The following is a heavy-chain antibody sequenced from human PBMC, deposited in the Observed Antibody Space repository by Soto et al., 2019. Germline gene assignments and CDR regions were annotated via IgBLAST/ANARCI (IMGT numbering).Heavy chain of an antibody. J-gene: IGHJ4*02. CDR2: IRTNGGST. D-gene: IGHD4-17*01. CDR1: GFIFSAYP. CDR3: ARGDDYVPFDY. V-gene: IGHV3-64*01. Sequence: EVQLVESGGGLVQPGGSLRLSCAASGFIFSAYPMHWVRQAPGKGLEYVSAIRTNGGSTYYANCVKGRFTISRDNSKNTLYLQMGSLRADDMAIYYCARGDDYVPFDYWGQGTVVTVSS.